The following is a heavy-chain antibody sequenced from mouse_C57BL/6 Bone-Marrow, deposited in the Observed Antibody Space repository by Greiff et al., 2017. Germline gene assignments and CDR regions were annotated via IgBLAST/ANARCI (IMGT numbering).Heavy chain of an antibody. Sequence: EVQRVESGGGLVKPGGSLKLSCAASGFTFSSYAMSWVRQTPEKRLEWVATISDGGSYTYYPDNVKCRFTISRDNAKNNLYLQMSHLKSEDTAMYYCARDSANWYYFDYWGQGTTLTVSS. CDR3: ARDSANWYYFDY. CDR2: ISDGGSYT. J-gene: IGHJ2*01. V-gene: IGHV5-4*01. D-gene: IGHD4-1*01. CDR1: GFTFSSYA.